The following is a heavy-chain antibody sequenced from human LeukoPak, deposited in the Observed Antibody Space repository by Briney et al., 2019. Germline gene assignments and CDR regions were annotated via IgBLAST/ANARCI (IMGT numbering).Heavy chain of an antibody. CDR1: GYTFTSYA. CDR2: TNAGNGNT. CDR3: ASGGDYATRSLPNYGMDV. Sequence: GASVKVSCKASGYTFTSYAMHWVRQAPGQRLEWMGWTNAGNGNTKYSQKFQGRVTITRGTSASTAYMELSSLRSEDTAVYCASGGDYATRSLPNYGMDVWGQGTTVTVSS. J-gene: IGHJ6*02. D-gene: IGHD4-17*01. V-gene: IGHV1-3*01.